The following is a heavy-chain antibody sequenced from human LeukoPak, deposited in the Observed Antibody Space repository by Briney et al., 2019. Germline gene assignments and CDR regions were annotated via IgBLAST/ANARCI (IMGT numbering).Heavy chain of an antibody. CDR3: ARDLYYYDSSGYYLWGFDI. CDR2: IYTSGSN. Sequence: SETLSLTCTVSGGSISSGSYYWSWIRQPGGKGLEWIGRIYTSGSNNYNPSLKSQFTISVDTSKNQFSLKLSSVTAADTAVYYCARDLYYYDSSGYYLWGFDIWGQGTMVTVSS. J-gene: IGHJ3*02. D-gene: IGHD3-22*01. CDR1: GGSISSGSYY. V-gene: IGHV4-61*02.